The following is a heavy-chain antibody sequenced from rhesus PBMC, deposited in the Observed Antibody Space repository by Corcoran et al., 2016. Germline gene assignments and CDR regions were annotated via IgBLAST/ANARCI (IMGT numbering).Heavy chain of an antibody. D-gene: IGHD4-29*01. J-gene: IGHJ2*01. CDR3: ARDAPTANWYFDL. V-gene: IGHV4S10*01. Sequence: QVQLQESGPGVVQPSETLSLTCAVPGVSISDRYRRSWIRPPPGMGLEWIGYIYGSSTSTNYNPSLKSRVTISKDTSKNQFSLKLSSVTAADTAVYYCARDAPTANWYFDLWGPGTPITISS. CDR2: IYGSSTST. CDR1: GVSISDRYR.